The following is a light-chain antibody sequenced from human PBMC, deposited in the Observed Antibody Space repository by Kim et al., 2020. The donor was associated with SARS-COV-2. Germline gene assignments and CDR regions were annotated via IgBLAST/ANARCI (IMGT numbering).Light chain of an antibody. CDR2: RDG. J-gene: IGLJ2*01. V-gene: IGLV3-9*01. Sequence: SVALGQTARVTCGGNNIGSKNVHWYQQKPGQAPVLVIYRDGDRPSGIPGRFSGSNSGNTATLTISRAQAGDEADYYCQVWDSSPVIFGGGTQLTVL. CDR3: QVWDSSPVI. CDR1: NIGSKN.